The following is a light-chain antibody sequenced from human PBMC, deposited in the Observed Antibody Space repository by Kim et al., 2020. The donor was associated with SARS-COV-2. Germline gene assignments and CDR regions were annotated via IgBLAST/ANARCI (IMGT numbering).Light chain of an antibody. CDR3: QQYDNWPPWT. V-gene: IGKV3-15*01. J-gene: IGKJ1*01. Sequence: SPGENAPLSCRPSQSVRNRVAWYQQKAGQPPRLLIYGASTRAAGIPARFIGSGSGADFTLTISSLQSEDGAVYYCQQYDNWPPWTFGQGTKVDIK. CDR1: QSVRNR. CDR2: GAS.